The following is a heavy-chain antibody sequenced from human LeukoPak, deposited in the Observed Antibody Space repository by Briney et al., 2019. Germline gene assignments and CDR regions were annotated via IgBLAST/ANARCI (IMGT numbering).Heavy chain of an antibody. V-gene: IGHV3-7*01. CDR1: GFAFRTYW. Sequence: PGGSLRLSCAASGFAFRTYWMTWVRQAPGKGLEWVASINQDGSGKYYVDSVKGRFTISRDNTKNSLYLQMNTLRAEDTAVCYCARQSARNWFDPWGQGTLVTVSS. J-gene: IGHJ5*02. D-gene: IGHD3-3*01. CDR2: INQDGSGK. CDR3: ARQSARNWFDP.